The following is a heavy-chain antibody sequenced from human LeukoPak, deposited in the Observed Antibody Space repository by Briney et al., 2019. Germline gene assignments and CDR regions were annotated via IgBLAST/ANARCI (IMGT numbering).Heavy chain of an antibody. Sequence: GGSQRLPCAASRFLHSIYCMHCVPQAPGKGLVWVSRINSDGWNTRYTDSVKRRHNISRDNPKHTLYLQMNSLRAEDTAVYYCVSFYETYWGRGTLVTVSS. CDR1: RFLHSIYC. V-gene: IGHV3-74*01. CDR3: VSFYETY. D-gene: IGHD2/OR15-2a*01. J-gene: IGHJ4*02. CDR2: INSDGWNT.